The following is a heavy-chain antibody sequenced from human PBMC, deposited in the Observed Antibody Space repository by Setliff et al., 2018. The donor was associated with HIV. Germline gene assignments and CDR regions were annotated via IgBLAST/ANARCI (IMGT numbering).Heavy chain of an antibody. Sequence: NPSETLSLTCTVSGCSISSGSYYWSWIRQPAGKGLEWIGLIYTSRSTNYKPSLKSRVTISVDTSKNQFSLKLSSVTAADTAVYYCARGGSGSPFDYWGQGTLVTVXS. D-gene: IGHD1-26*01. CDR1: GCSISSGSYY. CDR2: IYTSRST. J-gene: IGHJ4*02. V-gene: IGHV4-61*02. CDR3: ARGGSGSPFDY.